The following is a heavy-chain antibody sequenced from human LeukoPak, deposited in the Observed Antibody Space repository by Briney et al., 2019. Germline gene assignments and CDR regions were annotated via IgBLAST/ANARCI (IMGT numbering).Heavy chain of an antibody. Sequence: GASVKVSCKASGYTFTSYDINWVRQATGQGLEWMGWMNPNSGNTGYAQKFQGRVTMTRNTSISTAYMELSSLRSGDTAVYYCARAVREWYYFDYWGQGTLVTVSS. CDR1: GYTFTSYD. J-gene: IGHJ4*02. D-gene: IGHD3-3*01. CDR2: MNPNSGNT. V-gene: IGHV1-8*01. CDR3: ARAVREWYYFDY.